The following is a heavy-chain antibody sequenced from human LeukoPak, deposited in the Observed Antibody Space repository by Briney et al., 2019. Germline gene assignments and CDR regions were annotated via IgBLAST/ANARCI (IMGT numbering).Heavy chain of an antibody. D-gene: IGHD3-22*01. V-gene: IGHV3-23*01. CDR2: ISDSGGRT. CDR3: AKDLHYNYDNSGYMSSFDY. CDR1: GYMFNKYG. Sequence: GGSLRLSCAASGYMFNKYGINWVRQAPGKGLEWVSGISDSGGRTYYADSVRGRFTISRDNSKNTLFLQMNGLRAEDTAIYYCAKDLHYNYDNSGYMSSFDYWGQGTLVTVSS. J-gene: IGHJ4*02.